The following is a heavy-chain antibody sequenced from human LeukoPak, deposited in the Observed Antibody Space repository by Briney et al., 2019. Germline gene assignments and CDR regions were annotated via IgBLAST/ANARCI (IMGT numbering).Heavy chain of an antibody. CDR3: ARCAYGSTKCRGSLDY. Sequence: GGSLRLSCAASGFRLTNHAMNLVRQAPGKGLEWLSYISTSSDIIHYAESVRGRFTISRDNAENSLYLQMNSLSAEDTAVYYCARCAYGSTKCRGSLDYWGQGSLVTVSS. CDR1: GFRLTNHA. D-gene: IGHD5/OR15-5a*01. V-gene: IGHV3-48*01. J-gene: IGHJ4*02. CDR2: ISTSSDII.